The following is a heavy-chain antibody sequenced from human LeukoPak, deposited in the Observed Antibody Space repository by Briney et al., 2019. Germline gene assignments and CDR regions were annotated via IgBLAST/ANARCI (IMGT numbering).Heavy chain of an antibody. V-gene: IGHV3-23*01. CDR3: TRMRYTSLGDY. CDR2: ISGSGGST. J-gene: IGHJ4*02. Sequence: GGSLRLSCAASGFTFSSYAMSWVRQAPGKGLEWVSAISGSGGSTYYADSVKGRFTISRDNAKNSLYLQMNSLRAEDTAVYYCTRMRYTSLGDYWGQGTLVTVSS. CDR1: GFTFSSYA. D-gene: IGHD2-2*01.